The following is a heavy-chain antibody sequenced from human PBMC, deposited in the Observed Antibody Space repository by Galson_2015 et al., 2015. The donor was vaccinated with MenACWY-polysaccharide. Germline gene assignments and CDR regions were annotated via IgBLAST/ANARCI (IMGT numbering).Heavy chain of an antibody. D-gene: IGHD3-10*01. J-gene: IGHJ5*02. CDR1: GFTFDDFA. V-gene: IGHV3-9*01. Sequence: SLRLSCAASGFTFDDFAMHWVRHAPGKGLEWVSGISWNGGYIDYADSVKGRFTISRDNAKNSLYLQMNRLRPDDTAFYYCAKDSSSSGSYSWFDPWGQGTLVTVSS. CDR2: ISWNGGYI. CDR3: AKDSSSSGSYSWFDP.